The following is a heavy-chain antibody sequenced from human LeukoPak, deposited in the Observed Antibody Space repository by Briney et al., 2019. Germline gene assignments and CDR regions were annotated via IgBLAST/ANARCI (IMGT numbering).Heavy chain of an antibody. CDR2: ISGSGGST. J-gene: IGHJ4*02. Sequence: PGGSLRLSCAASGFTFSSYALSWVRQAPGTWLEWVSVISGSGGSTVHADSVKGRFTISRDNSKNTLYLQMNSLRAEDTAVYYCAKDMDVSIYGYNFDYWGQGTLVTVSS. CDR3: AKDMDVSIYGYNFDY. V-gene: IGHV3-23*01. CDR1: GFTFSSYA. D-gene: IGHD5-24*01.